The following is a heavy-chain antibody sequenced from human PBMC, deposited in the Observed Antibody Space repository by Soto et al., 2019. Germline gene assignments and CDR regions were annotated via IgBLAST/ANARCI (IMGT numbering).Heavy chain of an antibody. Sequence: QVQLQQWGAGLLKPSETLSLTCAVYGGSFSGYYWSWIRQPPGKGLEWIGEINHSGSTNYNPSLKSRVPISVDTSKNQFSLKLSSVTAADTAVYYCAIKPTYYYDSSGYPSDAFDIWGQGTMVTVSS. CDR3: AIKPTYYYDSSGYPSDAFDI. CDR1: GGSFSGYY. D-gene: IGHD3-22*01. CDR2: INHSGST. J-gene: IGHJ3*02. V-gene: IGHV4-34*01.